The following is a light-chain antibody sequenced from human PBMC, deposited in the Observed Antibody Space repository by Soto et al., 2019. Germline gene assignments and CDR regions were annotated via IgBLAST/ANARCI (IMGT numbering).Light chain of an antibody. CDR3: QQDFKLPFT. V-gene: IGKV3D-7*01. J-gene: IGKJ5*01. CDR1: QTIENNY. CDR2: GSS. Sequence: IVVTQSPGTLSLSPGERATLSCRASQTIENNYFFWFQQKPGEAPRLLISGSSTRATGAPARFSGTGSGTDFTLPISSLQSEDFAVYFCQQDFKLPFTFGQGTRLEIK.